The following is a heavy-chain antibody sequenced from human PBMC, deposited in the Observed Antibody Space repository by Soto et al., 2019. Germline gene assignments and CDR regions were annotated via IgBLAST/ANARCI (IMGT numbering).Heavy chain of an antibody. CDR3: AKGGLMVYAICYFDY. CDR1: GFTFSSYS. V-gene: IGHV3-23*01. CDR2: ISGSSGST. J-gene: IGHJ4*02. D-gene: IGHD2-8*01. Sequence: GGSLRLSCAASGFTFSSYSMNWVRQAPGKGLEWVSSISGSSGSTYYADSVKGRFTISRDNSKNTLYLQMNSLRAEDTAVYYCAKGGLMVYAICYFDYSGQATLVTVSS.